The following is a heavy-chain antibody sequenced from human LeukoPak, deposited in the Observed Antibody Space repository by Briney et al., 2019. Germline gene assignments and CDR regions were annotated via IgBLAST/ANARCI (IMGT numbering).Heavy chain of an antibody. CDR2: IYHSGST. V-gene: IGHV4-30-2*01. Sequence: SETLSLTCTVSGGSISSGGYYWSWIRLPPGKGLEWIGYIYHSGSTYYNPSLKSRVTISVDRSKNQFSLKLSSVTAADTAVYYCARDLGDSSGYMDYWGQGTLVTVSS. J-gene: IGHJ4*02. D-gene: IGHD3-22*01. CDR3: ARDLGDSSGYMDY. CDR1: GGSISSGGYY.